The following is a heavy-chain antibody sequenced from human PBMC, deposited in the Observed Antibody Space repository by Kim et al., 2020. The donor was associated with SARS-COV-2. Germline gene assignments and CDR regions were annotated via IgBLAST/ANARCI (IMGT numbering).Heavy chain of an antibody. Sequence: GGSLRLSCAASGFTFSDYYMSWIRQAPGKGLEWVSYISSSSSYTNYADSVKGRFTISRDNAKNSLFLQMISLRAEDTAVYYCVRGHRSSWFFFDYWGQGTLVTVSS. CDR3: VRGHRSSWFFFDY. D-gene: IGHD6-13*01. CDR2: ISSSSSYT. J-gene: IGHJ4*02. V-gene: IGHV3-11*05. CDR1: GFTFSDYY.